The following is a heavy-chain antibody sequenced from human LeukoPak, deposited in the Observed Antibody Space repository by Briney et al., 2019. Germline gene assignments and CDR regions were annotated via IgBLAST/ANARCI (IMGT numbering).Heavy chain of an antibody. Sequence: PGGSLRLSCAASGFTFSSSAMSWVRQAPGKGLEWVSAISGSGSSTFYADSVKGRFTISRDNSKNTLYLQMKSLRVEDTAVYYCVATVTILDYWGQGTQVTVSS. CDR2: ISGSGSST. CDR3: VATVTILDY. J-gene: IGHJ4*02. V-gene: IGHV3-23*01. CDR1: GFTFSSSA. D-gene: IGHD4-17*01.